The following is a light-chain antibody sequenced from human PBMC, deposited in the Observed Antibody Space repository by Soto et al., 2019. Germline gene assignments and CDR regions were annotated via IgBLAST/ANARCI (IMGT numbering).Light chain of an antibody. CDR3: QVWDNVSNHDI. CDR2: SDT. CDR1: NIGVKS. Sequence: SYELTQAPSLSVAPGQTARLTCGRDNIGVKSVHWYQQKPGQAPVLVVYSDTDRPSGIPERFSGSNSGNTATLTISRVEAGDDADYYCQVWDNVSNHDIFGGGTKLTVL. V-gene: IGLV3-21*02. J-gene: IGLJ2*01.